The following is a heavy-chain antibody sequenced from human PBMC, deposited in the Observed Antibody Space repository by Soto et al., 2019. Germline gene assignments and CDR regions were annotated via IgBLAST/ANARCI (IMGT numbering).Heavy chain of an antibody. CDR2: IKHDGSEI. Sequence: QTGGSLRLSCLASGFGFSGYSMHWVRQAPGKGLDWVAVIKHDGSEIYYADSVKGRFTISKDDSKNTLHLQMNALRVDDTALYYCVRVGWGYSYGNGLDGWGQGTTVTVSS. D-gene: IGHD5-18*01. CDR1: GFGFSGYS. V-gene: IGHV3-30-3*01. J-gene: IGHJ6*02. CDR3: VRVGWGYSYGNGLDG.